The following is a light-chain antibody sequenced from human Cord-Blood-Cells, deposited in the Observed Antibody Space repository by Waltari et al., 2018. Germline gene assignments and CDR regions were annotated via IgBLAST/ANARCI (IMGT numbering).Light chain of an antibody. CDR1: QSISSY. Sequence: DIQMTQSPSSLSASVGDRVTITCRASQSISSYLNWYQQKPGNAPKLLIYAASSLQSGVPSRFSGSGSGTDFTLTISSLQPGDFATYYCQQSYSTLYRFGQGTKLEIK. CDR2: AAS. CDR3: QQSYSTLYR. J-gene: IGKJ2*03. V-gene: IGKV1-39*01.